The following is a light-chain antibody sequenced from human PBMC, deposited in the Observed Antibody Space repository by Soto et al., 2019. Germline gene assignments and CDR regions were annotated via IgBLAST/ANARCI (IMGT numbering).Light chain of an antibody. J-gene: IGKJ1*01. CDR1: QSVSRD. V-gene: IGKV3-15*01. CDR2: GAS. CDR3: QQYTNWPPWT. Sequence: EIVMTQSPATLSVSPGERATFSCRASQSVSRDLAWYQQKPGQAPRLLIYGASTRAAGIPARFSGSGSGTEFTLTISSLQSEDFAVYYCQQYTNWPPWTFGRGTKVDIK.